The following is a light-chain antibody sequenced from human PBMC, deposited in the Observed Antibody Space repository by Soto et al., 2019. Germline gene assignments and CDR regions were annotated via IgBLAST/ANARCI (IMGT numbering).Light chain of an antibody. J-gene: IGKJ5*01. CDR3: KQYNNWPPIT. V-gene: IGKV3-15*01. CDR1: QSVSRN. CDR2: GAS. Sequence: EIVMTQSPATLSVSPGERATLSCRASQSVSRNLAWYQQKPGQAPRLLIYGASTRATGIPARFSGSGSGTEFTRTISSLQSEDFAVYYCKQYNNWPPITFGQGTRLEIK.